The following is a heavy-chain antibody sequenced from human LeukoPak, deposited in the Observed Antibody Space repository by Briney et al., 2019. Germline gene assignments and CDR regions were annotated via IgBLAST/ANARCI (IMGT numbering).Heavy chain of an antibody. CDR3: ARGQYQLLYEKYNWFDP. J-gene: IGHJ5*02. V-gene: IGHV1-69*13. D-gene: IGHD2-2*02. Sequence: SVKVCCKASGGTFSSYAISWVRQAPGQGLEWMGGNIPIFGTANYAQKFQGGVTITADESTSTAYMELSSLRSEDTAVYYSARGQYQLLYEKYNWFDPWGQGTLVTVSS. CDR2: NIPIFGTA. CDR1: GGTFSSYA.